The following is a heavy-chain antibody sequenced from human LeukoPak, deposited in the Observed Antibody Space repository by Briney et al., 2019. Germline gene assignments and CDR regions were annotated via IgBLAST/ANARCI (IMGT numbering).Heavy chain of an antibody. CDR2: ISYEGSNK. Sequence: RGSLRLSCAAPGFTFSSYVIHWVRQAPGRRLEWVAVISYEGSNKYYADSVKGRFTLSRDNSKNTQYMQMNRLRAKDTAVYYCARDPPVRGTYYFDYWGQGTLVTVSS. D-gene: IGHD1-26*01. J-gene: IGHJ4*02. CDR1: GFTFSSYV. CDR3: ARDPPVRGTYYFDY. V-gene: IGHV3-30*04.